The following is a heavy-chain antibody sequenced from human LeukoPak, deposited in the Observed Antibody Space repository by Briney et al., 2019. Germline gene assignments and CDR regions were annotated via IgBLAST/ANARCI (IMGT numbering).Heavy chain of an antibody. J-gene: IGHJ4*02. CDR3: ARDQLAYSGYDTLFDY. V-gene: IGHV3-30*04. D-gene: IGHD5-12*01. CDR1: GFTFNSHA. Sequence: PGGSLRLSCAASGFTFNSHAIHWVRQAPGKGLEWVAVISYDGSNKYYADSVKGRFTISRDNSENTLYLQLNSLRPEDTAVYYCARDQLAYSGYDTLFDYWGQGTLVTVSS. CDR2: ISYDGSNK.